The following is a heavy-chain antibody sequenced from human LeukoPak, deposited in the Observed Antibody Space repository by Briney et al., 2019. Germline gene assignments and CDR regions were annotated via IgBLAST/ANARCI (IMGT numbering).Heavy chain of an antibody. D-gene: IGHD4-17*01. V-gene: IGHV4-59*12. CDR2: IYYSGST. CDR3: AREAPYGDYSTGGYFDY. CDR1: GGSISSYY. Sequence: SETLSLTCTVSGGSISSYYWSWIRQPPGKGLEWIGYIYYSGSTYYNPSLKSRVTISVDTSKNQFSLKLSSVTAADTAVYYCAREAPYGDYSTGGYFDYWGQGTLVTVSS. J-gene: IGHJ4*02.